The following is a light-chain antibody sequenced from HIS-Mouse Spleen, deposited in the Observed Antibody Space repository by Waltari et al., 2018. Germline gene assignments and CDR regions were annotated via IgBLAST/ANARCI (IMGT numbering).Light chain of an antibody. CDR2: EVS. J-gene: IGLJ1*01. CDR3: SSYAGSNNYV. CDR1: SSDVGGYNF. Sequence: QSALTQPPSASGSPGQSVTISRTGTSSDVGGYNFVSWYQQHPGKAPKLMIYEVSNRPSGARGRFSGAKSGTTASLAVSGLQAEDEADYYCSSYAGSNNYVFGTGTKVTVL. V-gene: IGLV2-8*01.